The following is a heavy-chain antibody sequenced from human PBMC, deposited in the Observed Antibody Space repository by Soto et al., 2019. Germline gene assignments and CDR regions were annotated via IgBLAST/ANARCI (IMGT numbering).Heavy chain of an antibody. CDR3: GRDRFGDSSSWYGPNNY. J-gene: IGHJ4*02. CDR1: GFTVSSNY. D-gene: IGHD6-13*01. Sequence: GGSLRLSCAASGFTVSSNYMSWVRQAPGKGLEWVSVIYSGGSTYYADSVKGRFTISRDNSKNTLYLQINSLRPEATAVYYCGRDRFGDSSSWYGPNNYWGQGPLVTVSS. V-gene: IGHV3-66*01. CDR2: IYSGGST.